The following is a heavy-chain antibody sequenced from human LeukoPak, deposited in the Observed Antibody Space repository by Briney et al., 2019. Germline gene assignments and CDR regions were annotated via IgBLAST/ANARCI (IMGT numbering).Heavy chain of an antibody. D-gene: IGHD2-2*03. J-gene: IGHJ6*02. CDR2: ISYDGSNK. CDR3: ARDLGLDIVVVSEEKAGYGMDV. Sequence: PGRSLRLSCAASGFTFSSYAMHWVRQAPGKGLEWVAVISYDGSNKYYADSVKGRFTISRDNSKNTLYLQMNSLRAEDTAVYYCARDLGLDIVVVSEEKAGYGMDVWGQGTTVTVSS. V-gene: IGHV3-30-3*01. CDR1: GFTFSSYA.